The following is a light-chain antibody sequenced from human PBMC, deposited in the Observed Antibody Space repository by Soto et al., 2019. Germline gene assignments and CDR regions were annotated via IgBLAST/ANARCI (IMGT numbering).Light chain of an antibody. CDR1: TSDVGGYNY. CDR2: DVS. Sequence: QSALTQPRSVSGSHGQSVTISCTGTTSDVGGYNYVSWYQHHPGKAPKLMIYDVSERPSGVPDRFSGSKSGNTASLTISGLQAEDEADYYCCSYAGSFYVFGTGTKVTVL. J-gene: IGLJ1*01. V-gene: IGLV2-11*01. CDR3: CSYAGSFYV.